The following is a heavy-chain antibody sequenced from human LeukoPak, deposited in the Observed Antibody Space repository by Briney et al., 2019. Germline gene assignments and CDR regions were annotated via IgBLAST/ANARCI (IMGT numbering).Heavy chain of an antibody. J-gene: IGHJ3*02. V-gene: IGHV4-59*01. CDR1: GVSISSYY. D-gene: IGHD1-1*01. CDR2: IYYSGST. Sequence: PSETLSLTCTVSGVSISSYYWTWIRQPPGEGLEWIGYIYYSGSTNYNPSLKSRVTISVDTSKNQFSLKLSSVTAADTAVYYCERAIQPGVYAFDIWGQGTMVTVSS. CDR3: ERAIQPGVYAFDI.